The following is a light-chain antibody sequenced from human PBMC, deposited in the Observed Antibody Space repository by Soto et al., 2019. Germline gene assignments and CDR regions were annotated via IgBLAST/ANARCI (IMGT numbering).Light chain of an antibody. Sequence: QSVLTQPPSASGTPGPRVSISCSGSRSNIGRNYVYWYQQLPGTAPKLLIQRNNERPSGVPDRFSGSKSGTSVSLAISGLRSEDEATYYCAAWDDTLNGQVFGGGTKLTVL. CDR2: RNN. CDR3: AAWDDTLNGQV. V-gene: IGLV1-47*01. CDR1: RSNIGRNY. J-gene: IGLJ3*02.